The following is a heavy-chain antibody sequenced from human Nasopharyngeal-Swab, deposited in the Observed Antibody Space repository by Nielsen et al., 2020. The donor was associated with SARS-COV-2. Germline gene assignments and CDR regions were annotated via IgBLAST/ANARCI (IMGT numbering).Heavy chain of an antibody. J-gene: IGHJ6*02. Sequence: SVKVSCKASGFSITYRFLHWMRQAPGQALEWMGCITPFNGNAKYAQKFQGRVSITRDGSRTTASLELSSLRPDDTAMYFCASGQCINGVCNPTDGLDVWGQGTSVTVS. CDR1: GFSITYRF. V-gene: IGHV1-45*02. CDR2: ITPFNGNA. CDR3: ASGQCINGVCNPTDGLDV. D-gene: IGHD2-8*01.